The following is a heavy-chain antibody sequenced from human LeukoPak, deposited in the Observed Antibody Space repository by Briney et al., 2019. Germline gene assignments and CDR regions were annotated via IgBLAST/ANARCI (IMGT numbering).Heavy chain of an antibody. V-gene: IGHV3-53*01. D-gene: IGHD5-18*01. CDR1: GLTVSNNY. Sequence: GGSLRLSCAASGLTVSNNYMTWVRQAPGKGLEWVSVIYSAGSTYYADSVKGRFTISRDNSKNTLNLQMNSLRAEDTAVYYCARASRGYNYLYFDYWGQGALVTVSS. CDR3: ARASRGYNYLYFDY. CDR2: IYSAGST. J-gene: IGHJ4*02.